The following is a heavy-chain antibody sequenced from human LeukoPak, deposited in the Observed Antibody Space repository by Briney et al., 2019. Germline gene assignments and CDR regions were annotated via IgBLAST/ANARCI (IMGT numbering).Heavy chain of an antibody. CDR2: ISWGGGST. D-gene: IGHD2-2*01. CDR3: AKAGYCSSTSCFTYYYYYMDV. V-gene: IGHV3-43*01. Sequence: GGSLRLSCAASGFTFDDYTMHWVRQAPGKGLEWVSLISWGGGSTYYADSVKGRFTISRDNSKNSLYLQMNSLRTEDTALYYCAKAGYCSSTSCFTYYYYYMDVWGKGTTVTVSS. J-gene: IGHJ6*03. CDR1: GFTFDDYT.